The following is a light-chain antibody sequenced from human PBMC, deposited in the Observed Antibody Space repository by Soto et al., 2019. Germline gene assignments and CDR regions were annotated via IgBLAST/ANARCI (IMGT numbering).Light chain of an antibody. Sequence: QAVVTQPPSVSGAPGQRVTIXCTGSSSNIGAGXDVHWYQQLPGTAPKLLIYGNSNRPSGVPDRFSGSKSGTSASLAITGLQAEDEADYYCQSYDSSLSGSRVFGGGTKVTVL. V-gene: IGLV1-40*01. CDR2: GNS. CDR1: SSNIGAGXD. CDR3: QSYDSSLSGSRV. J-gene: IGLJ3*02.